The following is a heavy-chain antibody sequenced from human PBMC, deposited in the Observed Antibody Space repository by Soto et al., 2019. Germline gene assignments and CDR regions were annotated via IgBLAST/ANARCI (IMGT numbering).Heavy chain of an antibody. V-gene: IGHV1-69*06. CDR2: IIPVFDSV. D-gene: IGHD3-22*01. Sequence: GASVKFSCKASRDTFSSPFSSYATSWVRQAPGQGLEWMGSIIPVFDSVQYAQKFQARVTITADRSTTTAYMELSSLRSEDTAVYYCARAGSDYYDSSGPSYYFDYWGQGTLVTVSS. CDR1: RDTFSSPFSSYA. J-gene: IGHJ4*02. CDR3: ARAGSDYYDSSGPSYYFDY.